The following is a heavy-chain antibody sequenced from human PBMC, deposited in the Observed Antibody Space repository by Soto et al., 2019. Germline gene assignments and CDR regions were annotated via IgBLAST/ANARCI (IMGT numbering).Heavy chain of an antibody. CDR2: IYYSGST. V-gene: IGHV4-31*03. CDR1: GGSISSGGYY. Sequence: PSETLSLTCTVSGGSISSGGYYWSWIRQHPGKGLEWIGYIYYSGSTYYNPSLKSRVTISVDTSKNQFSLKLSSVTAADTAVYYCACAIYGAGRPPPGYYYYYYMDVWGKGTTVTVSS. J-gene: IGHJ6*03. CDR3: ACAIYGAGRPPPGYYYYYYMDV. D-gene: IGHD3-10*01.